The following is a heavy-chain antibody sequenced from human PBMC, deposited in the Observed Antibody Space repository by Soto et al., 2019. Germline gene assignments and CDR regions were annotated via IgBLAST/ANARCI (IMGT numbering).Heavy chain of an antibody. CDR3: ARSYYYDSSGSGYYYGMDV. D-gene: IGHD3-22*01. V-gene: IGHV3-13*01. J-gene: IGHJ6*02. Sequence: EVQLLESGGGLVQPGGSLRLSCAASGFTFSSYAMSWVRQAPGKGLEWVSAIGTAGDTYYPGSVKGRFTISRENAKNSLYLQMNSLRAGDTAVYYCARSYYYDSSGSGYYYGMDVWGQGTTVTVSS. CDR2: IGTAGDT. CDR1: GFTFSSYA.